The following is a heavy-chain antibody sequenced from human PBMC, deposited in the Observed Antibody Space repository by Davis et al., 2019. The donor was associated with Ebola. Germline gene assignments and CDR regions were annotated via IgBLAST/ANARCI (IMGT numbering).Heavy chain of an antibody. V-gene: IGHV3-73*01. Sequence: GESLKISCAASGFTFSGSAMHWVRQASGKGLEWVGRIRSKANSYATAYAASVKGRFTISRDDSKNTLYLQMNSLRAEDTAVYYCAKDRTSSSWYESGYWGQGTLVTVSS. D-gene: IGHD6-13*01. CDR2: IRSKANSYAT. J-gene: IGHJ4*02. CDR3: AKDRTSSSWYESGY. CDR1: GFTFSGSA.